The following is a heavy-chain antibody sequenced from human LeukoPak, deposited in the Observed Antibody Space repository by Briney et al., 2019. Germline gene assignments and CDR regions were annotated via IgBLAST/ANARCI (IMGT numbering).Heavy chain of an antibody. CDR1: GFTFSSYW. D-gene: IGHD2-21*02. Sequence: GGSLRLSCAASGFTFSSYWMSWVRQAPGKGLEWVANINKDGGEKYYVDSVKGRFTISRDNSKNTLYLQMNSLRAEDTAVYYCARDQDTSVVTATLPDYFDYWGQGTLVTVSS. CDR2: INKDGGEK. J-gene: IGHJ4*02. V-gene: IGHV3-7*01. CDR3: ARDQDTSVVTATLPDYFDY.